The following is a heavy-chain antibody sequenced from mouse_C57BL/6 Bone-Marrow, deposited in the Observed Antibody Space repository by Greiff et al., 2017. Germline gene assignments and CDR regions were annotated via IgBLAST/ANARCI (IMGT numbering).Heavy chain of an antibody. D-gene: IGHD1-1*01. V-gene: IGHV3-6*01. J-gene: IGHJ2*01. Sequence: EVQLQQSGPGLVKPSQSLSLPCSVTGYSLTSGYSWNWIRQFPGNKLEWMGYISYAGTNNYNPSLKNRISITRDTSKNQFFLKLKSVTTEDTATYYCARGDGSINCDYWGQGTTRTVSS. CDR1: GYSLTSGYS. CDR2: ISYAGTN. CDR3: ARGDGSINCDY.